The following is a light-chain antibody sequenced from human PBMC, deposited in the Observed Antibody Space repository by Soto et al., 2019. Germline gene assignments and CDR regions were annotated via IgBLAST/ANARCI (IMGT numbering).Light chain of an antibody. J-gene: IGLJ2*01. V-gene: IGLV2-14*01. Sequence: HSALTQPASVSGSPGQSITISCTGTNSDVVGYNYVSWYQQHPGKAPKLMIYDVSNRPSGVSNRFSGSKSGNTASLTISGLQAEDEADYYCSSYTSSSTLGVVFGGGTKLTVL. CDR3: SSYTSSSTLGVV. CDR2: DVS. CDR1: NSDVVGYNY.